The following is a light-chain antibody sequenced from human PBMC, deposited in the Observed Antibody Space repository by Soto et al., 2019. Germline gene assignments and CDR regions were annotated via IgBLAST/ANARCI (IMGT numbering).Light chain of an antibody. V-gene: IGLV1-44*01. CDR1: SSNIGSHA. J-gene: IGLJ1*01. CDR2: GNN. Sequence: QSVLTQPPSASGTPGQRVTISCSGSSSNIGSHAVDWYQHLPGTAPKLLISGNNQRPSGVPDRFSGSKSGTSASLAISGLQSEDEADYYCAAWDDSLNGFYVFGTGTKVTVL. CDR3: AAWDDSLNGFYV.